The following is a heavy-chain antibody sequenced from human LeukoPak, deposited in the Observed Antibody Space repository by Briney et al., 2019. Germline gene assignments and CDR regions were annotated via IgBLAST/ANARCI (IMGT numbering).Heavy chain of an antibody. CDR1: GFTLSSSW. CDR2: IKSDGTSI. V-gene: IGHV3-74*01. Sequence: PGGSLRLSCAASGFTLSSSWMNWVRQAPGKGLVWVARIKSDGTSINYAGSVKGRFTISRDNAKNTLYLQMNSLRAEDTAVYYCAKSDYLDPWGQGALVTVSS. J-gene: IGHJ5*02. D-gene: IGHD4-17*01. CDR3: AKSDYLDP.